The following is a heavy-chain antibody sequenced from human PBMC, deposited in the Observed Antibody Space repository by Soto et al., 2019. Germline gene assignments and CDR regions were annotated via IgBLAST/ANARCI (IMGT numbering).Heavy chain of an antibody. J-gene: IGHJ4*02. V-gene: IGHV5-51*01. D-gene: IGHD6-6*01. CDR3: ARFWRKRVAARPDYFDY. Sequence: PGESLKISCKGSGYSFTSYWIGWVRQMPGKGLEWMGIIYPGDSDTRYSPSFQGQVTISADKSISTAYLQWSSLKASDTAMYYCARFWRKRVAARPDYFDYRGQGTLLTVSS. CDR2: IYPGDSDT. CDR1: GYSFTSYW.